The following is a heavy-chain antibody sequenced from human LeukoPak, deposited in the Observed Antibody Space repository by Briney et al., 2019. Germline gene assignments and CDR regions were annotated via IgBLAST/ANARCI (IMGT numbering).Heavy chain of an antibody. Sequence: GASVKVSCKASGYTFTGYYMHWVRQAPGQGLEWMGRINPNSGGTNYAQKFQGRVTMTRDTSISTAYMELSRLRSDDTAVYYCARDPENLYDSCGYSPPWGQGTLVTVSS. CDR1: GYTFTGYY. D-gene: IGHD3-22*01. V-gene: IGHV1-2*06. CDR2: INPNSGGT. J-gene: IGHJ5*02. CDR3: ARDPENLYDSCGYSPP.